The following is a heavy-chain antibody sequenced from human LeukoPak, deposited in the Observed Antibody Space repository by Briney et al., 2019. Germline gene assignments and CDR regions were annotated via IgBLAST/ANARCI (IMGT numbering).Heavy chain of an antibody. CDR1: GYRFTSYW. J-gene: IGHJ4*02. CDR2: IYPGDSDT. V-gene: IGHV5-51*01. CDR3: ARTSTAVANFDY. Sequence: GESLQISCKGSGYRFTSYWIGWVRQLPGKGLEWMGIIYPGDSDTRYSPSFQGQVTISADKSISTAYLQWSSLKASDTAMYYCARTSTAVANFDYWGQGTLVTVSS. D-gene: IGHD6-19*01.